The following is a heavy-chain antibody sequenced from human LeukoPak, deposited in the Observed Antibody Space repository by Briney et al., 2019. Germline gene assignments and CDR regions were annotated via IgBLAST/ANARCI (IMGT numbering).Heavy chain of an antibody. Sequence: PGGSLRLSCAASGFTFSSYWMSWVRQAPGKGLEWVAVIWYDGNNKYYADSVKGRFTISRDNSKNTLYLQMSSLRADDTAVYYCARDYDGSYSPLWFDPWGQGTLVTVSS. D-gene: IGHD1-26*01. CDR2: IWYDGNNK. CDR1: GFTFSSYW. CDR3: ARDYDGSYSPLWFDP. V-gene: IGHV3-33*08. J-gene: IGHJ5*02.